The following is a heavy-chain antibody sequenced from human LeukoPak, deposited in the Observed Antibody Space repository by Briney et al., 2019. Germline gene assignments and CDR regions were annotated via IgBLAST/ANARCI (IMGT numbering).Heavy chain of an antibody. V-gene: IGHV1-2*02. CDR1: GYTFTGYY. J-gene: IGHJ6*03. CDR3: AKGGGDYDILTGYYTLYYYYYMDV. D-gene: IGHD3-9*01. CDR2: INPNSGDT. Sequence: ASVKVSCKASGYTFTGYYMHWVRQAPGQGLEWMGWINPNSGDTNYAQKFQGRVTMTRDTFINTAYMELSRLRSDDTAVYYCAKGGGDYDILTGYYTLYYYYYMDVWGKGTTVTISS.